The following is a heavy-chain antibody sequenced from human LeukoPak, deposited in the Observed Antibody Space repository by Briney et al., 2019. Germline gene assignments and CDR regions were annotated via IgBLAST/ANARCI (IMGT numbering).Heavy chain of an antibody. V-gene: IGHV3-7*03. CDR2: INQDGSEK. Sequence: PGGSLRLSCAASGITFSRFWMSWVRQAPGKGLQWVANINQDGSEKHYVDSVKGRFTISRDNAENSLYLQMNSLRAEDTAVYYCASGGQLDYWGQGALVTVAS. CDR1: GITFSRFW. CDR3: ASGGQLDY. D-gene: IGHD3-16*01. J-gene: IGHJ4*02.